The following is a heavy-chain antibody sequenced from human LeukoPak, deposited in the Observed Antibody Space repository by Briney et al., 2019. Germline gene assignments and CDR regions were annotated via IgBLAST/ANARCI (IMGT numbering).Heavy chain of an antibody. J-gene: IGHJ4*02. CDR1: GGSISSYY. V-gene: IGHV4-59*01. Sequence: SETLSLTCTVSGGSISSYYWSWIRQPPGKGLEWIGYIYYSGSTNYNPSLKSRVTISVDTSKNQFSLKLSSVTAADTAVYYCARTPVSTVTTPDNLEYWGQGTLVTVSS. D-gene: IGHD4-11*01. CDR2: IYYSGST. CDR3: ARTPVSTVTTPDNLEY.